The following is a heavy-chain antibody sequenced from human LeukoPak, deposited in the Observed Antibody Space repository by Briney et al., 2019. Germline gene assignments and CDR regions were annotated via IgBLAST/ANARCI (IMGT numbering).Heavy chain of an antibody. CDR2: IYSDGRTT. CDR3: ARDLHYGMDV. J-gene: IGHJ6*04. CDR1: GFTFSSYW. Sequence: GGSLRLSCAASGFTFSSYWMHWVRQAPGKGLVWVSLIYSDGRTTTYADSVKGRFTITRDNTKNTLYLQMNSLRAEDTAVYHCARDLHYGMDVWGKGTTVTVSS. V-gene: IGHV3-74*01.